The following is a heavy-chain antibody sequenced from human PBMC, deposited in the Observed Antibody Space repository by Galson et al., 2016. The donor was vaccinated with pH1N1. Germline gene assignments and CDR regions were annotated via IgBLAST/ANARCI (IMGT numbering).Heavy chain of an antibody. CDR3: ARGPVYWYFDL. J-gene: IGHJ2*01. V-gene: IGHV1-8*01. Sequence: NNGNADYAPKFQGRVTLTRNASINTAYMELSSLTSEDTAVYYCARGPVYWYFDLWGRGTPVIVSS. CDR2: NNGNA.